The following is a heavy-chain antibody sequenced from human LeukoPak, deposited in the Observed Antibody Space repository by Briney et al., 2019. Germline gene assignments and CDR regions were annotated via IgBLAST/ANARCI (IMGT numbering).Heavy chain of an antibody. CDR1: GFSFSSYG. V-gene: IGHV3-33*06. J-gene: IGHJ4*02. Sequence: GRSLRLSCAASGFSFSSYGMHWVRQAPGKGLEWVAVIWYDGSKKYYADSVKGRFTISRDNSKNTLYLQMNSLRAEDTAVYYCAKARGEWGYFGYWGQGTLVTVSS. CDR2: IWYDGSKK. D-gene: IGHD3-10*01. CDR3: AKARGEWGYFGY.